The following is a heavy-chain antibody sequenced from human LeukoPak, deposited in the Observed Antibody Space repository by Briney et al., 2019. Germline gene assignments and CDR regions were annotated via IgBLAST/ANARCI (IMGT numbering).Heavy chain of an antibody. D-gene: IGHD1-26*01. CDR1: GGSISSYY. CDR3: ARGGGSYYTEYFQH. CDR2: IYTSGST. Sequence: PSETLSLTCTVSGGSISSYYWSWVRQPAGKGLEWIGRIYTSGSTNYNPSRKSRVTMSVDTSKNQVSLKLSSVTGADTAVYYCARGGGSYYTEYFQHWGQGTLVTVSS. J-gene: IGHJ1*01. V-gene: IGHV4-4*07.